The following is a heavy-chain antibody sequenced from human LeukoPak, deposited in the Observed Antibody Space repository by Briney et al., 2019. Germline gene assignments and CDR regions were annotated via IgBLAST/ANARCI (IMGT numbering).Heavy chain of an antibody. CDR2: ISWNSGGK. D-gene: IGHD6-19*01. Sequence: GGSLRLSCAASGFTFDDYAMHWVRQAPGKGLEWVSGISWNSGGKGYADSVKGRFTISSDNAKNSLYLQMNSLRPDDTALYYCAKVVAGSGWSSFDYWGQGTLVTVSS. CDR3: AKVVAGSGWSSFDY. CDR1: GFTFDDYA. J-gene: IGHJ4*02. V-gene: IGHV3-9*01.